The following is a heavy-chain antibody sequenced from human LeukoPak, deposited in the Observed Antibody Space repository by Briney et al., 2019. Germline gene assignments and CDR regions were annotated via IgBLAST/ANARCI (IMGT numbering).Heavy chain of an antibody. J-gene: IGHJ4*02. D-gene: IGHD2-2*01. CDR1: GVSISSSNSY. CDR3: ARNGEVVVPAAFFDY. CDR2: IYYSGNT. Sequence: SETLSLTCTVSGVSISSSNSYWGWIRQPPGEGLEWIGSIYYSGNTYYNASLKSQVSISIDTSKNQFSLRLTSVTAADTAVYYCARNGEVVVPAAFFDYWGQGTLVTVSS. V-gene: IGHV4-39*01.